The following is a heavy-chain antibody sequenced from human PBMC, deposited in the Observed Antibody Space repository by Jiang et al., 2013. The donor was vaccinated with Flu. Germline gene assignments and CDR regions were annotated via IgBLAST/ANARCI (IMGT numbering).Heavy chain of an antibody. V-gene: IGHV3-23*01. D-gene: IGHD5-12*01. CDR3: AKDRVTAIVAAGTFDS. CDR1: GFTFRNYA. Sequence: SCVVSGFTFRNYALLLGPSGSREGGWSGSSSISGSGLSTYYTDSVKGRFTISRDISKNTLYLQMNSLRGEDTAVYYCAKDRVTAIVAAGTFDSWGQGTLVTVSS. CDR2: ISGSGLST. J-gene: IGHJ4*02.